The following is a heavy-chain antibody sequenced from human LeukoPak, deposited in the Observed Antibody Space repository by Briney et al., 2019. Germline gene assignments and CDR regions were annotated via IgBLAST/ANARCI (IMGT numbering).Heavy chain of an antibody. CDR3: ARGTYYYDTSGYPD. J-gene: IGHJ4*02. V-gene: IGHV4-39*07. CDR1: GGSISSSSYY. Sequence: SETLSLTCTVSGGSISSSSYYWGWIRQPPGKGLEWIGSIYYSGSTYYNPSLKSRVTISVDTSKNQFSLRLSSVTAADTAMYYCARGTYYYDTSGYPDWGLGTLVTVSS. D-gene: IGHD3-22*01. CDR2: IYYSGST.